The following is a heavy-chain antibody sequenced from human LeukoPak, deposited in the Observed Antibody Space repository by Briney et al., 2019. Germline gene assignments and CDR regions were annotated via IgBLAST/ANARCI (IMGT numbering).Heavy chain of an antibody. D-gene: IGHD1-1*01. CDR1: GGSISSGGYY. CDR2: IYHSGST. V-gene: IGHV4-30-2*01. CDR3: ARGSRISGLDY. Sequence: RPSETLSLTCTVSGGSISSGGYYWSWIRQPPGKGLEWIGYIYHSGSTYYNPSLKSRVTISVDRSKNQFSLKLNSVTAADTAVYYCARGSRISGLDYWGQGTLVTVSS. J-gene: IGHJ4*02.